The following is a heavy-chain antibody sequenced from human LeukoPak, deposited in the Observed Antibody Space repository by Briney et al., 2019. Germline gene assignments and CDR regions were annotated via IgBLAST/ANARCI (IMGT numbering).Heavy chain of an antibody. Sequence: SETLSLTCTVSGGSISSYYWSWIRQPPGKGLEWIGYIYTSGSTNYNPSLKSRVTISVDTSKNQFSLKLSSVTAADTAVYYCARDGRSNYYGSGSYYKGYYYYYGMDVWGQGTTVTVSS. J-gene: IGHJ6*02. V-gene: IGHV4-4*09. CDR1: GGSISSYY. CDR2: IYTSGST. D-gene: IGHD3-10*01. CDR3: ARDGRSNYYGSGSYYKGYYYYYGMDV.